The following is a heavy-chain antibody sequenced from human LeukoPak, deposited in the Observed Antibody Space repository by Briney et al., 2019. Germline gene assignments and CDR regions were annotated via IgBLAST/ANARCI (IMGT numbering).Heavy chain of an antibody. D-gene: IGHD3-10*01. V-gene: IGHV4-61*01. CDR1: GVSINTCCYY. J-gene: IGHJ4*02. CDR2: KYYSGST. CDR3: ARVRSHGFDFDS. Sequence: SETLSLTCDVSGVSINTCCYYWTWIRQPPGKGLEWIGYKYYSGSTRYNSSLRSRLTISLDSSKNQFSLRLTSVTAADTAVYYCARVRSHGFDFDSWGPGTLVIVSS.